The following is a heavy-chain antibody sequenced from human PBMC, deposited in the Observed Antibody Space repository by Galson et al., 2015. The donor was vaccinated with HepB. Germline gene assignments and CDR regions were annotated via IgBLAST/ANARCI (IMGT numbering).Heavy chain of an antibody. J-gene: IGHJ6*02. CDR2: INPNSGVT. D-gene: IGHD1-26*01. V-gene: IGHV1-2*02. Sequence: SVKVSCKASGYTFTGYYIHWVRQAPGQGLEWLGWINPNSGVTEYAQKFQGRVTMTRDTSISTAYMELSRLRFDDTAVYYCAREGREGKDVWGQGTTVTVSS. CDR3: AREGREGKDV. CDR1: GYTFTGYY.